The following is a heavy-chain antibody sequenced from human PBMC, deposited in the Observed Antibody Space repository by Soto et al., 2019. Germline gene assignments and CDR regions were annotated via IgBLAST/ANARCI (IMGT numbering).Heavy chain of an antibody. CDR2: IYYSGST. CDR1: GGSISSYY. J-gene: IGHJ5*02. D-gene: IGHD3-3*01. Sequence: SETLSLTCTVSGGSISSYYWSWIRQPPGKGLEWIGYIYYSGSTNYNPSLKSRVTISVDTSKNQFSLKLSSVTAADTAVYYCANYDFWSGYLRTWGQGTLVTVSS. V-gene: IGHV4-59*01. CDR3: ANYDFWSGYLRT.